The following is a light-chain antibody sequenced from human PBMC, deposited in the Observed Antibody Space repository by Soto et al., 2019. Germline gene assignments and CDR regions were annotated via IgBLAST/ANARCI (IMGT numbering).Light chain of an antibody. CDR1: QSVSSTY. CDR2: GAS. Sequence: PGDRATLSCRANQSVSSTYLPWSQQKPGQAPRLLIYGASSRATGIPDRFSGSGSGTDFTLTISSLEPEDFAVYYCQQRSNWPPIAFGQGTRLEIK. J-gene: IGKJ5*01. CDR3: QQRSNWPPIA. V-gene: IGKV3D-20*02.